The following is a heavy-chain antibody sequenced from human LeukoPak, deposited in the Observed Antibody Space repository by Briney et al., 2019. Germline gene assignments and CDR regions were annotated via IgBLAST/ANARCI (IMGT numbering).Heavy chain of an antibody. CDR2: ISYSGNT. CDR3: ARDGKRAQGGLDP. V-gene: IGHV4-39*07. Sequence: PSETLSLTCTVSGGSISSSSSFWGGSSYFWGWIRQPPGKGLEWTGSISYSGNTYFNPSLKSRVTISVDTSKNQFSLKLISVTAADTAVYYCARDGKRAQGGLDPWGQGILVTVSS. J-gene: IGHJ5*02. D-gene: IGHD1-26*01. CDR1: GGSISSSSSFWGGSSYF.